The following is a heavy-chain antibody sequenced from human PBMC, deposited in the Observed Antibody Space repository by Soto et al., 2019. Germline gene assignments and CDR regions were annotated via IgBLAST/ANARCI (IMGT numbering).Heavy chain of an antibody. CDR1: GFTFSSYA. CDR3: ASQAVAGINPSPFDY. Sequence: GGSLRLSCAASGFTFSSYAMSWVRQAPGKGLEWVSAISGSGGSTYYADSVKGRFTISRDNSKNTLYLQMNSLRAEDTAVYYCASQAVAGINPSPFDYWGQGTLVTVSS. D-gene: IGHD6-19*01. V-gene: IGHV3-23*01. CDR2: ISGSGGST. J-gene: IGHJ4*02.